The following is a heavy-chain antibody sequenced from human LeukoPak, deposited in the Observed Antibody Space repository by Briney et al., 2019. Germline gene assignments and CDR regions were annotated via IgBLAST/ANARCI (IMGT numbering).Heavy chain of an antibody. Sequence: PGGSLRLSCAASGFTFSTYNMYWVRQAPGKGLEWVAVISYDGSNKHYVDSVKGRFTISRDNSKNTLYLQMNSLRAEDTAVYYCARARSAYYYDSRHGMDVWGQGTTVTVSS. V-gene: IGHV3-30*04. CDR1: GFTFSTYN. D-gene: IGHD3-22*01. CDR2: ISYDGSNK. CDR3: ARARSAYYYDSRHGMDV. J-gene: IGHJ6*02.